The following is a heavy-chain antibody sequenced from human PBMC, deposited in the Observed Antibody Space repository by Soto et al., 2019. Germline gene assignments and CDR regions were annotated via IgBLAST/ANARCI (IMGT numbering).Heavy chain of an antibody. Sequence: EVQLVESGGDLVQPGGSLRLSCAASGFIFTNYWMTWVRQAPGKGLEWVANINHDGSETYYLDSVKGRFAISRDNAKNSLFLQMNRLRDEDTAIYYCARSLLGPMAFDMWGHGTVVAVSS. CDR3: ARSLLGPMAFDM. CDR2: INHDGSET. J-gene: IGHJ3*02. D-gene: IGHD7-27*01. V-gene: IGHV3-7*03. CDR1: GFIFTNYW.